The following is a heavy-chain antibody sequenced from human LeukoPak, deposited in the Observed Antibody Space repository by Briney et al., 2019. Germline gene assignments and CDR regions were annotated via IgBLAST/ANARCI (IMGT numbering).Heavy chain of an antibody. CDR2: IDWDDDK. D-gene: IGHD3-10*01. CDR1: GFSLSTSGMC. V-gene: IGHV2-70*11. Sequence: SGPPLVNPTQTLTLTCTFSGFSLSTSGMCVSWIRQPPGKALQWLARIDWDDDKYYSTSLQTRLTISKDTSKNQVVLTMTNMDPVDTATYYCARIGFGELSNFDYWGQGTLVTVSS. J-gene: IGHJ4*02. CDR3: ARIGFGELSNFDY.